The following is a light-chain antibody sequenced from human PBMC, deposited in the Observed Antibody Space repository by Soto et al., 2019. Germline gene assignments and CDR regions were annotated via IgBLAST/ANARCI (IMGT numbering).Light chain of an antibody. V-gene: IGKV1-5*01. Sequence: IQMTQSPYSLSGSVGDRVTITCRASQSVSGWLAWYQQKPGEAPKLLIYDASALPRGVPSRFSGSGSGTKFTLTIASLQPDDFATYYCQQYETFSGTFGPGTKVDIK. CDR3: QQYETFSGT. CDR1: QSVSGW. J-gene: IGKJ1*01. CDR2: DAS.